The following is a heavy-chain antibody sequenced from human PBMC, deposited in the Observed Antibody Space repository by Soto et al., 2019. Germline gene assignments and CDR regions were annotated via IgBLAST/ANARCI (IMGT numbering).Heavy chain of an antibody. D-gene: IGHD3-3*01. CDR2: MTTKLETP. CDR3: ARGGHGFWSGETYYYAMDV. J-gene: IGHJ6*02. V-gene: IGHV1-8*01. Sequence: QVHLVQSGAEVKKPGASVKVSCTASGYDFNIYDIHWVRQSTGQGVEWMGWMTTKLETPGYAPKFQGRFTMTRDTSRSAVYMELSSLGSEDTAVYFCARGGHGFWSGETYYYAMDVWGQGTTVTVSS. CDR1: GYDFNIYD.